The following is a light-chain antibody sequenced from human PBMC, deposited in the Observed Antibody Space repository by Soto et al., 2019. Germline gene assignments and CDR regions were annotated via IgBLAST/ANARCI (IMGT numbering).Light chain of an antibody. V-gene: IGLV6-57*02. CDR2: EDN. J-gene: IGLJ2*01. Sequence: NFMLTQPHSVSESPGKTVTVSCTGSSGSIASNYVQWYQQRPGSAPTIVIYEDNQRPSGVPDRFSGSVDSSSNSASLIISGLKTEDEADYYCQSYDSDSVIFGGGTQLTVL. CDR3: QSYDSDSVI. CDR1: SGSIASNY.